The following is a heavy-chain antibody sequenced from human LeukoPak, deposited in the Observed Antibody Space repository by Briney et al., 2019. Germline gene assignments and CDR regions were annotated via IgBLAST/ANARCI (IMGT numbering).Heavy chain of an antibody. Sequence: PGGSLRLSCAASGFTFSSYGMSWVRQAPGKGLEWVSAISGSGGSTYYADSVKGRFTISRDNSKNTLYLQMNSLRAEDTAVYYCAKANSITIFGVISPVDYWGQGTLVTVSS. CDR1: GFTFSSYG. V-gene: IGHV3-23*01. D-gene: IGHD3-3*01. J-gene: IGHJ4*02. CDR3: AKANSITIFGVISPVDY. CDR2: ISGSGGST.